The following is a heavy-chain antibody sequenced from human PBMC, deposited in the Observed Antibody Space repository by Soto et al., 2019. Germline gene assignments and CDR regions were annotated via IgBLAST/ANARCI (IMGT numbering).Heavy chain of an antibody. CDR3: ARDRRPYDFWSGYYSYYYYGMDV. D-gene: IGHD3-3*01. V-gene: IGHV3-30-3*01. CDR1: GFTFSSYA. J-gene: IGHJ6*02. Sequence: GGSLRLSCAASGFTFSSYAMHWVRQAPGKGLEWVAVISYDGSNKYYADSVKGRFTISRDNSKNTLYLQMNSLRAEDTAVYYCARDRRPYDFWSGYYSYYYYGMDVWGQGTTVTVSS. CDR2: ISYDGSNK.